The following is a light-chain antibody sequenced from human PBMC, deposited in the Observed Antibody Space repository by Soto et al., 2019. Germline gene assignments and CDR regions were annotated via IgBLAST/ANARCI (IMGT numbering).Light chain of an antibody. CDR2: GAS. Sequence: EIVMTQSPATLSVSPGERVTLSCRASQSFAVNLAWYQQKPGQAPRLLIYGASTRATGIPAKFSGSGSGTEFTLTISSLQSEDFAVYYCQQYHNWPVTFGQGTKLEFK. J-gene: IGKJ2*01. CDR1: QSFAVN. V-gene: IGKV3-15*01. CDR3: QQYHNWPVT.